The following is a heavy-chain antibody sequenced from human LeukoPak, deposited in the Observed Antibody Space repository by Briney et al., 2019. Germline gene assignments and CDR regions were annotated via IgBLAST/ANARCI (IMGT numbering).Heavy chain of an antibody. CDR2: IYYSGST. CDR1: EGSISSNSYY. CDR3: ARLRTTVTTLYFQH. J-gene: IGHJ1*01. V-gene: IGHV4-39*07. D-gene: IGHD4-17*01. Sequence: PSETLSLTCTVSEGSISSNSYYWGWIRQPPGKGLEWIGSIYYSGSTNYNPSLKSRVTISVDTSKNQFSLKLSSVTAADTAVCYCARLRTTVTTLYFQHWGQGTLVTVSS.